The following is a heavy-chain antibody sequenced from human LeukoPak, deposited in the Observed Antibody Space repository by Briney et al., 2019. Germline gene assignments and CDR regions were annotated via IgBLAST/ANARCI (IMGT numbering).Heavy chain of an antibody. D-gene: IGHD2-2*02. CDR1: GGFISSGTHY. J-gene: IGHJ4*02. CDR3: ARDGEYQLLYWDFDY. Sequence: PSETLSLTCDVSGGFISSGTHYWTWIRQPVGKGLGWLGRIFTSGSPTYNSSLESRLTISIDKSKNQFFLKLSSVTAADTAVYYCARDGEYQLLYWDFDYWGQGTLVTVSS. CDR2: IFTSGSP. V-gene: IGHV4-61*02.